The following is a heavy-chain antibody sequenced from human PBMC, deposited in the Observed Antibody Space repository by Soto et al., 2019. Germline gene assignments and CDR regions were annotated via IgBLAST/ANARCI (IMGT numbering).Heavy chain of an antibody. CDR3: ARDIAVAAKYYYGMDV. J-gene: IGHJ6*02. D-gene: IGHD6-19*01. CDR1: GYTFTSYG. Sequence: ASVKVSCKASGYTFTSYGISWVRQAPGQGLEWMGWISAYNGNTNYAQKLQGRVTMTTDTSTSTAYMELRSLRSDDTAVYYCARDIAVAAKYYYGMDVWGQGTTVTVSS. CDR2: ISAYNGNT. V-gene: IGHV1-18*01.